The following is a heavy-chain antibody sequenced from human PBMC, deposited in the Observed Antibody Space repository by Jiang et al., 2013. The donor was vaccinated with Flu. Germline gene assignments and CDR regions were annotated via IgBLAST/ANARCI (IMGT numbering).Heavy chain of an antibody. J-gene: IGHJ4*02. CDR3: ARTERYFDWLPFDY. V-gene: IGHV2-70*11. CDR2: IDWDDDK. Sequence: KPTQTLTLTCNFSGFSLSTAGMCVSWIRQPPGKALEWLARIDWDDDKYYSTSLKTRLTISKDTSKNQVVLTMTNMDPVDTATYYCARTERYFDWLPFDYWGQGTLVTVSS. D-gene: IGHD3-9*01. CDR1: GFSLSTAGMC.